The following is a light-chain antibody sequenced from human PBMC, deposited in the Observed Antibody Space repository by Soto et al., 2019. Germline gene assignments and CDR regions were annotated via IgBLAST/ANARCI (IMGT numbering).Light chain of an antibody. V-gene: IGLV2-14*01. CDR1: SSDVGGYSR. CDR2: EVS. J-gene: IGLJ1*01. Sequence: QSALTQPRSVSGSPGQSITISCTGTSSDVGGYSRVSWYQHHPGKAPKLMIYEVSDRPSGVSNRFSGSKSGNTASLTISGLQAEDEADYYCNSYTSSNTRVFGTGTKVTVL. CDR3: NSYTSSNTRV.